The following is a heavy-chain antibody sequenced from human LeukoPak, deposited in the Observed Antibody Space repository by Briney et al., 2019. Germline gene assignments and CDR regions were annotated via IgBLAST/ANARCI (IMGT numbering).Heavy chain of an antibody. J-gene: IGHJ4*02. D-gene: IGHD5-12*01. CDR3: ARASYSGYDWDY. Sequence: ASVKVSFKASGYTFRDHYMYWVRQAPGQGLEWMGWINPNSGGTNCVQKFQGRVTMTRDTSISTAYMKLSRLTSDDTAVYYCARASYSGYDWDYWGQGTLVTVSP. CDR1: GYTFRDHY. CDR2: INPNSGGT. V-gene: IGHV1-2*02.